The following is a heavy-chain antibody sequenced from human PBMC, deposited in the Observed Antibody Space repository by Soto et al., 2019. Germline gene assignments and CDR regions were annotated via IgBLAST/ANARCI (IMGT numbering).Heavy chain of an antibody. Sequence: SETLSLTCTVSGVSISSYYWSWIRQPPGKGLEWIGYIYYSGSTNYNPSLKSRVTISVDTSKNQFSLKLSSVTAADTAVYYCARVSGISYYGMDVWGQGTTVTVSS. CDR1: GVSISSYY. J-gene: IGHJ6*02. CDR2: IYYSGST. CDR3: ARVSGISYYGMDV. D-gene: IGHD3-10*01. V-gene: IGHV4-59*12.